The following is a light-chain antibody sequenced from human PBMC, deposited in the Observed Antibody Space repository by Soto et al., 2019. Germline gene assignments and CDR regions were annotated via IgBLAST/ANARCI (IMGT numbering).Light chain of an antibody. CDR2: DSS. CDR3: QQRSDWPALT. Sequence: EIVLTQSPATLSLSPGDRATLSCRASQSVRNSLAWYQHKPGQAPRLLIYDSSKRAPGIPARFSGGGSGTDFTLTISSLEAEDFAVYYCQQRSDWPALTLGGGTKVDIK. V-gene: IGKV3-11*01. J-gene: IGKJ4*01. CDR1: QSVRNS.